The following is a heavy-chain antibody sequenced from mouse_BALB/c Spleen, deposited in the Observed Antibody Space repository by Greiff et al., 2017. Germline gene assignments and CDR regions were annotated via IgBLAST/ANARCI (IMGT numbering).Heavy chain of an antibody. Sequence: EVNVVESGGGLVQPGGSLRLSCATSGFTFPDYYMSWVRQPPGKALEWLGFIRNKANGYTTEYSASVKGRFTISRDNSQSILYLQMNALRAEDTAMYYSARDAVYYYGSGAMDDWGQGNSGTVSS. CDR1: GFTFPDYY. CDR3: ARDAVYYYGSGAMDD. J-gene: IGHJ4*01. CDR2: IRNKANGYTT. D-gene: IGHD1-1*01. V-gene: IGHV7-3*02.